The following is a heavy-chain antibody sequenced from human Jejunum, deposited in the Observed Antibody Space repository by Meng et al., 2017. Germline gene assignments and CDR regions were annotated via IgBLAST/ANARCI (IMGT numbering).Heavy chain of an antibody. D-gene: IGHD3-16*01. J-gene: IGHJ4*02. CDR1: GFSFSDYY. V-gene: IGHV3-11*04. CDR3: TFGGGYYFDY. Sequence: GGSLRLSCAASGFSFSDYYMSWIRQAPGKGHEWVSYISSTGSDINYADSVKGRFTITRDNAKNSLYLQMNSLGDEDTAVYYCTFGGGYYFDYWGQGMLVTVSS. CDR2: ISSTGSDI.